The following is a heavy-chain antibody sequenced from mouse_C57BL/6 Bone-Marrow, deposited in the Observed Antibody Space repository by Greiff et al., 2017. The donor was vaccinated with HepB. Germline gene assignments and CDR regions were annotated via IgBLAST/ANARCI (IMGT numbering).Heavy chain of an antibody. CDR1: GFNIKDDY. J-gene: IGHJ3*01. CDR3: TSDGYYPAWFAY. CDR2: IDPENGYT. V-gene: IGHV14-4*01. Sequence: VQLQQSGAELVRPGASVKLSCTASGFNIKDDYMHWVKQRPEQGLEWIGWIDPENGYTEYASKFQGKATITADTSSNTAYLQLSSLTSEDTAVYYCTSDGYYPAWFAYWGQGTLVTVSA. D-gene: IGHD2-3*01.